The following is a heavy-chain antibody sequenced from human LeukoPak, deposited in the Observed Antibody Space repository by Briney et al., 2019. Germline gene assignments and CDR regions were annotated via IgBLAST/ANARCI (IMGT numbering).Heavy chain of an antibody. Sequence: PGGSLRLSCAASGFTVSSNYMSWVRQAPGTGLEWVSVIYSGGSTYYADSVKGRFTISRDNSKNTLYLQMNSLRAEDTAVYYCARGVGIAAAGTISSWFDPWGQGTLVTVSS. CDR1: GFTVSSNY. CDR3: ARGVGIAAAGTISSWFDP. CDR2: IYSGGST. V-gene: IGHV3-66*02. J-gene: IGHJ5*02. D-gene: IGHD6-13*01.